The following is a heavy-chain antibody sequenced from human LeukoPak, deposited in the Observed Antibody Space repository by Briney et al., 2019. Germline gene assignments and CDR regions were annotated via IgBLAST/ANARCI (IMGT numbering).Heavy chain of an antibody. CDR2: IYYSGST. D-gene: IGHD5/OR15-5a*01. V-gene: IGHV4-31*03. CDR3: ARDRGSTRRFDP. Sequence: KPSQTLSLTCTVSGGAISSGGYYWSWIRQHPGKGLEWIGYIYYSGSTYYNPSLKSRVTISVDTSKNQFSQKLSSVTAADTAVYYCARDRGSTRRFDPWGQGTLVTVSS. CDR1: GGAISSGGYY. J-gene: IGHJ5*02.